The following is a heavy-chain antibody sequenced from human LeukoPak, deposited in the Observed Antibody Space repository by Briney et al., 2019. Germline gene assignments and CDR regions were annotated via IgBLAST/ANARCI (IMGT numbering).Heavy chain of an antibody. CDR1: GFTFSSYD. CDR2: IGTAGDT. Sequence: PGGSLRLSCAASGFTFSSYDMHWVRHATGKGLEWVSAIGTAGDTYYPGSVKGRFTISRENAKNSLYLQMNSLRAEDTAVYYCARVVASRRAYYFDYWGQGTLVTVSS. J-gene: IGHJ4*02. V-gene: IGHV3-13*01. CDR3: ARVVASRRAYYFDY.